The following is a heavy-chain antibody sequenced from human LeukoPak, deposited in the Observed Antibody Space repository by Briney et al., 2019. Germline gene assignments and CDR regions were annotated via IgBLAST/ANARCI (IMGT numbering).Heavy chain of an antibody. CDR2: IHHSGVT. J-gene: IGHJ4*02. D-gene: IGHD3-22*01. V-gene: IGHV4-38-2*02. CDR1: GYSISSGYY. Sequence: SETLSLTCTVSGYSISSGYYWSWIRQPPGKGLEWIATIHHSGVTYYNPSLKSRVTMSGDTSKNKFYLKLGSVTAASTAVYYCARYTANTAGYSFDFWGQGALVTVSS. CDR3: ARYTANTAGYSFDF.